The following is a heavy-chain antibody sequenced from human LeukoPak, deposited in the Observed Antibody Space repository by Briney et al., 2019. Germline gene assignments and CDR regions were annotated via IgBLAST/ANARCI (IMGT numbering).Heavy chain of an antibody. J-gene: IGHJ4*02. CDR3: AREEFLHEVDSSGYFVY. Sequence: SETLSLTCTVSGGSLTGYYWNWLRQPAGQGLEWLGRVYSSGVGNYNPSLTSRVTMSVDTSKNQFSLKLTSLTAADTAVYYCAREEFLHEVDSSGYFVYWGQGTLVTVSS. CDR2: VYSSGVG. V-gene: IGHV4-4*07. D-gene: IGHD3-22*01. CDR1: GGSLTGYY.